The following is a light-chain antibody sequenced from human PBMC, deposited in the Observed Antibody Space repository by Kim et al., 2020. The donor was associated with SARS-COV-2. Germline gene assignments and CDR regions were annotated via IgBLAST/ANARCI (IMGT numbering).Light chain of an antibody. Sequence: SPGERATLSGRASQSVSNNLAWYQHKPGQPPRLLIYGASTRATGVPARFSGSGSGTDFTLTVSSLQSEDFAVYYCHQYNDWPPGDTFGQGTKLEI. V-gene: IGKV3-15*01. J-gene: IGKJ2*01. CDR2: GAS. CDR3: HQYNDWPPGDT. CDR1: QSVSNN.